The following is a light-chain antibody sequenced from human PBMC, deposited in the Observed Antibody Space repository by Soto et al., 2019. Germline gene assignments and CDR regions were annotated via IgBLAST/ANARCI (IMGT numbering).Light chain of an antibody. CDR2: GAS. CDR1: QSVSSN. Sequence: IVMTQSPATLSVSPGERVTLSCRASQSVSSNLAWYHQKPGQAPRVLTYGASTRATGVPARFSGSGSGTEFTLTISGLQSEDFAVYYCQQYNSWLTFGGGTKVEIK. CDR3: QQYNSWLT. J-gene: IGKJ4*01. V-gene: IGKV3-15*01.